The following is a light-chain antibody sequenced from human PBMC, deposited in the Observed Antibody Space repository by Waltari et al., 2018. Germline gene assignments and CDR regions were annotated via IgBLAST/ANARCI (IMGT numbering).Light chain of an antibody. Sequence: QSALTQPASVSGSPGQSITISCTGTSSDVGGYNLLSWYQPHPGKAPQPMIYQVTKRPSGLSDRFSGSKSDNTASLTISGLQAEDEADYYCCSYADIYTLVFGGGTKLTVL. V-gene: IGLV2-23*02. CDR2: QVT. J-gene: IGLJ2*01. CDR3: CSYADIYTLV. CDR1: SSDVGGYNL.